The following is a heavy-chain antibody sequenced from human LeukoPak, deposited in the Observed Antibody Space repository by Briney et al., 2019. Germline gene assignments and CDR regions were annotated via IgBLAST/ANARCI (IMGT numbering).Heavy chain of an antibody. J-gene: IGHJ4*02. V-gene: IGHV4-4*02. CDR2: IYHSGST. CDR1: GASISSSYW. CDR3: ARARKSLPIDY. Sequence: SETLSLTCAVSGASISSSYWWSWVRQPPGKGLEWIGEIYHSGSTNYNPSLKSRVTISVDTSKNQSSLKLSSVTAADTAVYYCARARKSLPIDYWGQGTLVTVSS. D-gene: IGHD3-16*02.